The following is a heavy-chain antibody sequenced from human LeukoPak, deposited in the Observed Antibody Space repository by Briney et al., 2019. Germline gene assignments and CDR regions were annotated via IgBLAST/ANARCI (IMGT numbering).Heavy chain of an antibody. J-gene: IGHJ4*02. Sequence: SETLSLTCTVSGYSISSGYYWGWIRQPPGKGLEWIGSIYHSGSTYYNPSLKSRVTISVDTSKNQFSLKLSSVTAADTAVYYCAREAGFGEFDYWGQGTLVTVSS. CDR1: GYSISSGYY. CDR3: AREAGFGEFDY. CDR2: IYHSGST. D-gene: IGHD3-10*01. V-gene: IGHV4-38-2*02.